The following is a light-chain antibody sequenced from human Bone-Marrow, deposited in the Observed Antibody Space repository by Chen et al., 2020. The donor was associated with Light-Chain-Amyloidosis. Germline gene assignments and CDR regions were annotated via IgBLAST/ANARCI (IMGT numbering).Light chain of an antibody. CDR3: QVWDRSSDRPV. CDR1: NIGSTS. J-gene: IGLJ3*02. Sequence: SYVLTQPSSVSVAPGQTATIACGGNNIGSTSVHWYQQTPGQAPLLVVYDDSDRPSGIPGRLAGYNSGNRATLTISRVEAGDEADYYCQVWDRSSDRPVFGGGTKLTVL. CDR2: DDS. V-gene: IGLV3-21*02.